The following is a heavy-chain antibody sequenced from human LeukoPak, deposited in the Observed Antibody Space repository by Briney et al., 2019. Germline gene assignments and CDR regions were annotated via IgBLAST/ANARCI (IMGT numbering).Heavy chain of an antibody. CDR3: ATDSSYYDILTGYYTVDY. D-gene: IGHD3-9*01. CDR2: IRYDGSNK. Sequence: GGSLRLSCAASGFTFSSYGMHWVRQAPGKGLEWVAFIRYDGSNKYYADSVKGRFTISRDNSKNTLYLQMNSLRAEDTAVYYCATDSSYYDILTGYYTVDYWGQGTLVTVSS. CDR1: GFTFSSYG. V-gene: IGHV3-30*02. J-gene: IGHJ4*02.